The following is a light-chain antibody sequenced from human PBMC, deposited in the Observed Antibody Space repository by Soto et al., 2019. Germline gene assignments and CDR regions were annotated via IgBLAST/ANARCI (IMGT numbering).Light chain of an antibody. Sequence: SYELTQPPSVSVSPGQTASITCSGDKLGDKYACWYQQKPGQSPVLVIYQDSKRPSGIPERFSGSNSGNTATLTISGTQAMDEADYYCHSYDVSLSGPVFGGGTKLTVL. V-gene: IGLV3-1*01. CDR2: QDS. CDR1: KLGDKY. J-gene: IGLJ2*01. CDR3: HSYDVSLSGPV.